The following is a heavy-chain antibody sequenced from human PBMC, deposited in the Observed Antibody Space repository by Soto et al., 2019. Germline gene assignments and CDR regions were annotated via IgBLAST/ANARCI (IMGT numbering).Heavy chain of an antibody. CDR3: ARSGYSSGWYHWYFDL. Sequence: GASVKVSGKASGYTFTNYGIHWVRPAPGQRLEWMGWINAGNGNTKYSQNFQGRVNITRDTSASTAYMELSSLRSEDTAVFYCARSGYSSGWYHWYFDLWGRGTLVTVSS. CDR2: INAGNGNT. V-gene: IGHV1-3*01. D-gene: IGHD6-19*01. J-gene: IGHJ2*01. CDR1: GYTFTNYG.